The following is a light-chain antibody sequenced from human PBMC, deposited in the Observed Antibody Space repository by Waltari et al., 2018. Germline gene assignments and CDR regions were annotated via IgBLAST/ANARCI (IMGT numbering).Light chain of an antibody. J-gene: IGKJ3*01. CDR1: QSVLYSSNNKNY. CDR2: WAS. V-gene: IGKV4-1*01. CDR3: QQFYSTIFT. Sequence: DIVMTQSPDSLAVSLGERATINCKSSQSVLYSSNNKNYVAWYQQKPGQPPKLLVDWASTRESGVPDRFSAGGSGTDFTLTISSLQAEDVAVYYCQQFYSTIFTFGPGTKVDIK.